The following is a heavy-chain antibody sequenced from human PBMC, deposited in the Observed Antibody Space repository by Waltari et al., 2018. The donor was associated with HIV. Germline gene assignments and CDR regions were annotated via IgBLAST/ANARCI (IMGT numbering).Heavy chain of an antibody. J-gene: IGHJ4*02. CDR1: GGSISSSSYY. D-gene: IGHD3-3*01. CDR3: ARKGSKIWSGYPQEFDY. V-gene: IGHV4-39*01. CDR2: IYYSGST. Sequence: QLQLQESGPGLVKPSETLSLTCTVSGGSISSSSYYWGWIRQPPGKGLEWIGSIYYSGSTYYNPSLKSRVTISVDTSKNQFSLKLSSVTAADTAVYYCARKGSKIWSGYPQEFDYWGQGTLVTVSS.